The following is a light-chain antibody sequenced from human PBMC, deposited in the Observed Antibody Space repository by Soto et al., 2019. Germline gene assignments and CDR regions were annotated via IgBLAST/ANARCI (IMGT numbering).Light chain of an antibody. V-gene: IGLV1-44*01. J-gene: IGLJ1*01. CDR1: SSNIGTNA. Sequence: QSVLTQPPSASGTPGQRVTISCSGGSSNIGTNAVNWYQQLPGTAPKLLIYNNNQRPSRVPDRFSGSKSGTSASLAISGLQSEDEAEYYCAAWDDSLNGYVFGTGTKVTVL. CDR2: NNN. CDR3: AAWDDSLNGYV.